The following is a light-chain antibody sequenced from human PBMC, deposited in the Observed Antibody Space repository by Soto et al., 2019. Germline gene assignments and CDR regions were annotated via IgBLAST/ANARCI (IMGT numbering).Light chain of an antibody. Sequence: EIVMTQSPATLSVSPGGRAALSCRASQTVSSSYLAWYQQKSGQAPRLLVYGASTRATGIPDRFSGSGSGTDFTLTINRLEPEDFAVYYCQQYGSSPTTFGQGTKVDIK. CDR1: QTVSSSY. V-gene: IGKV3-20*01. CDR3: QQYGSSPTT. CDR2: GAS. J-gene: IGKJ1*01.